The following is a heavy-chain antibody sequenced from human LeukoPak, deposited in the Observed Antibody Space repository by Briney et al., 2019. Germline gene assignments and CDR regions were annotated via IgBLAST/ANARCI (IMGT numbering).Heavy chain of an antibody. CDR1: GYTFTSYG. J-gene: IGHJ4*02. D-gene: IGHD3-22*01. V-gene: IGHV1-18*01. Sequence: EASVKVSCKASGYTFTSYGISWVRQAPGQGLEWMGWISAYNGNTNYAQKLQGRVTMTTDTSTSTVYMELGSLTSEDTAVYYCARDPKDDTSGYYYFDYWGQGTLVTVSS. CDR2: ISAYNGNT. CDR3: ARDPKDDTSGYYYFDY.